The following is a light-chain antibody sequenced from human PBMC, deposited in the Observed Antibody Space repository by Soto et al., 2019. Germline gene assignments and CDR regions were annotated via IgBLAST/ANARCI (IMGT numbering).Light chain of an antibody. V-gene: IGKV1-9*01. CDR2: AAS. CDR1: QGISSY. CDR3: QQLNTYPPT. Sequence: DTQLTQSPSSLSASVGARVAVTCLASQGISSYLAWYQQKAGKAPKLLIYAASTLRSGVPSRFSGSGSATDFTLTISSLQPDDFATYYCQQLNTYPPTFGQGTKVDIK. J-gene: IGKJ1*01.